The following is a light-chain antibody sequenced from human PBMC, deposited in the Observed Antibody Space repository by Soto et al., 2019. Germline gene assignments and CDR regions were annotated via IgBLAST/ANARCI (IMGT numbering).Light chain of an antibody. J-gene: IGLJ2*01. V-gene: IGLV2-14*01. CDR3: SSYTSTNFVI. Sequence: QSALTQPASVSGSPGQSSTISYTGSSGDIGDYKYVSWYKQHPGKAPKLMIYDVSNRPSGVSNRFSASKSGNTASLTISGLQAEDEADYYCSSYTSTNFVIFGGGTKVTVL. CDR1: SGDIGDYKY. CDR2: DVS.